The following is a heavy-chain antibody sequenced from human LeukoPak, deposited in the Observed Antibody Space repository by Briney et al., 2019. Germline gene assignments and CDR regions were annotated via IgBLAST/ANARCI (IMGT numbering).Heavy chain of an antibody. J-gene: IGHJ4*02. CDR3: ARVAGFGELSMFDY. V-gene: IGHV4-4*07. D-gene: IGHD3-10*01. CDR1: RGSTSSYY. Sequence: SETLSLTCSVSRGSTSSYYWSWIRQPAGKGLEWIGRIYTSGNTNYNPSLKSRVTMSVDTSKNQFSLKLSPVTAADTAVYYCARVAGFGELSMFDYWGQGTLVTVSS. CDR2: IYTSGNT.